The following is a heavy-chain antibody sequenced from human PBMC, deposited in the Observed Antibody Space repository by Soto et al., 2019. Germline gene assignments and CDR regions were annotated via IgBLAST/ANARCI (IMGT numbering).Heavy chain of an antibody. CDR1: GYTFTGYY. J-gene: IGHJ6*02. D-gene: IGHD5-12*01. CDR3: ARDISCYDLDYYYCMDV. CDR2: INPNSGGT. Sequence: ASVKVSCKASGYTFTGYYMHWVRQAPGQGLEWMGWINPNSGGTNYAQKFQGRVTMTRDTSISTAYMELSRLRSDDTAVYYCARDISCYDLDYYYCMDVWGQGTTVTVSS. V-gene: IGHV1-2*02.